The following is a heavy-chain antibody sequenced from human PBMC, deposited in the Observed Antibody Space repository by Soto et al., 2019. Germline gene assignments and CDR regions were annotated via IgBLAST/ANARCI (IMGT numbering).Heavy chain of an antibody. CDR2: IYYSGST. Sequence: LSLTCTVSGGSISSYYWSWIRQPPGKGLEWIGYIYYSGSTNYNPSLKSRVTISVDTSKNQFSLKLSSVTAADTAVYYCARGGDSSGYYYWIGAFDIWGQGTMVT. D-gene: IGHD3-22*01. CDR3: ARGGDSSGYYYWIGAFDI. V-gene: IGHV4-59*01. J-gene: IGHJ3*02. CDR1: GGSISSYY.